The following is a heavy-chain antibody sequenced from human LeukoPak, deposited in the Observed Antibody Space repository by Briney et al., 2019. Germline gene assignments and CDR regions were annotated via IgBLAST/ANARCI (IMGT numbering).Heavy chain of an antibody. D-gene: IGHD1-26*01. CDR3: ARELEWELLPSEGFDY. Sequence: PGGSLRLSCAASGFTFTTYAMRWVRQAPGKGLEWVSGISGNGGRTYYADSVKGRFTISRDNSKNTLYLQMNSLRAEDTAVYYCARELEWELLPSEGFDYWGQGTLVTVSS. CDR1: GFTFTTYA. CDR2: ISGNGGRT. V-gene: IGHV3-23*01. J-gene: IGHJ4*02.